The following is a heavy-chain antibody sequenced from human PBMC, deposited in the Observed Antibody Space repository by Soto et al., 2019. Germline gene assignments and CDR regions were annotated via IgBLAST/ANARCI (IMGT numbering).Heavy chain of an antibody. D-gene: IGHD3-10*01. V-gene: IGHV4-39*01. CDR3: ASVRQYMVRGVMAPYYMDV. CDR1: GGSISSSSYY. J-gene: IGHJ6*03. Sequence: SETLSLTCTVSGGSISSSSYYWGWIRQPPGKGLEWIGSIYYSGSTYYNPSLKSRVTISVDTSKNQFSLKLSSVTAADTAVYYCASVRQYMVRGVMAPYYMDVWGKGTTVTVSS. CDR2: IYYSGST.